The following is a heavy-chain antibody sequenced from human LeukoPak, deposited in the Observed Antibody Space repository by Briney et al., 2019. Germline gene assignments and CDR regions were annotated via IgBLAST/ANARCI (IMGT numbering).Heavy chain of an antibody. J-gene: IGHJ5*02. Sequence: PSETLPLTCTVSGGSISNKYWSWIRQPAGKGLEWIGRIHSSGNTNYNPSLKSRVTMSVDTSKNQFSLKLNSVTAADTAVYYCARDHGITMVLNWFDPWGQGTLVTVSS. D-gene: IGHD3-10*01. CDR2: IHSSGNT. V-gene: IGHV4-4*07. CDR1: GGSISNKY. CDR3: ARDHGITMVLNWFDP.